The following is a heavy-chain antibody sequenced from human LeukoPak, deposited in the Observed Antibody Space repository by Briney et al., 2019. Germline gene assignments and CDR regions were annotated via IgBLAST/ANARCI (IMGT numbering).Heavy chain of an antibody. D-gene: IGHD3/OR15-3a*01. Sequence: SETLSLTCAVSGGSSSTINYYWGWIRQPPGKGLEWIGTFYYSGSTYYNSSLKSRVTISVDTSKNQFSLRLTSVTAADTAVYYCARQTGSGLFILPGGQGTLVTVSS. CDR1: GGSSSTINYY. V-gene: IGHV4-39*01. J-gene: IGHJ4*02. CDR2: FYYSGST. CDR3: ARQTGSGLFILP.